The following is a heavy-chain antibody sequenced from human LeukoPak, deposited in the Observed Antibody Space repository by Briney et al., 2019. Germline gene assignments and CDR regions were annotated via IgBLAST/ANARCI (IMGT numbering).Heavy chain of an antibody. V-gene: IGHV3-23*01. Sequence: PGGSLRLSCAASGFTFNTYAMSWVRQAPGKGLEWVSLISNNGGSTHCADSVKGRFTISRDNSKNTLYLQINSLKAEDTAVYYCAKDLYSVTGDSWGQGTLVTVSS. CDR3: AKDLYSVTGDS. D-gene: IGHD6-19*01. J-gene: IGHJ4*02. CDR1: GFTFNTYA. CDR2: ISNNGGST.